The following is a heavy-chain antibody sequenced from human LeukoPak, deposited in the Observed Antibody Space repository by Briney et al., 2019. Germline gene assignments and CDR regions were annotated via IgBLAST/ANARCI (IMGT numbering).Heavy chain of an antibody. V-gene: IGHV4-4*07. CDR2: IYTSGST. Sequence: GSLRLSCAASGFTFSSYTMNWIRRPAGKGLEWIGRIYTSGSTNYNPSLKSRVTISVDTSKNQFSLKLSSVTAADTAVYYCARVGDDYGDYGGGNDAFDIWGQGTMVTVSS. J-gene: IGHJ3*02. D-gene: IGHD4-17*01. CDR3: ARVGDDYGDYGGGNDAFDI. CDR1: GFTFSSYT.